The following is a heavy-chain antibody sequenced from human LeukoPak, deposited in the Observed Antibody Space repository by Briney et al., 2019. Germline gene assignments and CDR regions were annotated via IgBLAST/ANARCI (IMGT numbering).Heavy chain of an antibody. D-gene: IGHD3-3*01. CDR2: ISGSGGST. CDR3: AKDGGY. Sequence: TGGSLRLSCAASGFTFSTYAMIWVRQAPVKGLEWVSAISGSGGSTYYADSVKGRFSISRDNSKNTVYLQMSGLRAEDTAVYYCAKDGGYWGQGTLVTVSS. V-gene: IGHV3-23*01. J-gene: IGHJ4*02. CDR1: GFTFSTYA.